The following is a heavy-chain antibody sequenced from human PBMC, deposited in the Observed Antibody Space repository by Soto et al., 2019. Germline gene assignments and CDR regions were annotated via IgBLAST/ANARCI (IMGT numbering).Heavy chain of an antibody. Sequence: ASVKVSCKVSGYTLTELSMHWVRQAPGKGLEWMGGFDPEDGETIYAQKFQGRVTMTEDTSTDTAYMELSSLRSEDTAVYYCATISGDYKYYGMDVWGQETTVTVSS. V-gene: IGHV1-24*01. J-gene: IGHJ6*02. CDR1: GYTLTELS. CDR3: ATISGDYKYYGMDV. D-gene: IGHD4-17*01. CDR2: FDPEDGET.